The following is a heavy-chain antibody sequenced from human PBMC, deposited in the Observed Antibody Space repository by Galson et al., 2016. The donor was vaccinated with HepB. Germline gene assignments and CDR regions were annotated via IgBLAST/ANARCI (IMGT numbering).Heavy chain of an antibody. D-gene: IGHD6-13*01. Sequence: SLRLSCAASGFTSMNAWMSWVRQAPGKGLEWVGRIKIKVDGETTDYAASVKGRFTISRDDSTNTWSLEMNSLKSDDSAVYYCTTGLGQHLEPFDHWGQGALVTVSS. CDR2: IKIKVDGETT. V-gene: IGHV3-15*01. CDR1: GFTSMNAW. CDR3: TTGLGQHLEPFDH. J-gene: IGHJ4*02.